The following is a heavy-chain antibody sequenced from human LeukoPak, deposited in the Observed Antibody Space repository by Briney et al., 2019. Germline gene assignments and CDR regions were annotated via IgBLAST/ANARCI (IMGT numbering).Heavy chain of an antibody. CDR3: ARGQARLAWFDP. CDR1: GYSISSGYY. CDR2: IYHSGST. D-gene: IGHD6-19*01. Sequence: PSETLSPTCTVSGYSISSGYYWGWIRQPPGKGLQWIGTIYHSGSTFYNPSLKSRVTISVDTSKNQFSLRLTSVIAADTAVYYCARGQARLAWFDPWGQGTLVTVSS. J-gene: IGHJ5*02. V-gene: IGHV4-38-2*02.